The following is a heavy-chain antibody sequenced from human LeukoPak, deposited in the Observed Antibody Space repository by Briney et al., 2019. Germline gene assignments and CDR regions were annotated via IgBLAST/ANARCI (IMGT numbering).Heavy chain of an antibody. CDR2: ISSSSSYI. Sequence: GGSLRLSCAASGFTFSSYSMNWVRQAPGKGLEWVSSISSSSSYIYYADSVKGRFTISRDNAKNSLFLQMNSLRVEDTAVYFCARESMYTFTIWGQGTMVTVSS. V-gene: IGHV3-21*04. D-gene: IGHD2/OR15-2a*01. CDR3: ARESMYTFTI. J-gene: IGHJ3*02. CDR1: GFTFSSYS.